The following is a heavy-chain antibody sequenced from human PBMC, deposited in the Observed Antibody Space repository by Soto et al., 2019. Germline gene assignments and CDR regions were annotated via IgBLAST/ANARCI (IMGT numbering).Heavy chain of an antibody. J-gene: IGHJ4*02. CDR3: ARDYLSSKLSLSYFDF. Sequence: QVQLVQSGAEVTRPGASVKASCKASGYSFISHYIHWVRQAPGQGLEWMGFINPSGGSATLAQKFQGRVTMTRDTSTSTVYMELTILRSEDAAVYYCARDYLSSKLSLSYFDFWGQGTLVTVSS. CDR2: INPSGGSA. V-gene: IGHV1-46*01. CDR1: GYSFISHY. D-gene: IGHD2-2*01.